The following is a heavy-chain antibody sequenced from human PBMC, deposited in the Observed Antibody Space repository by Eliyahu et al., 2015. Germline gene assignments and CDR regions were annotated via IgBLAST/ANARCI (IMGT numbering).Heavy chain of an antibody. V-gene: IGHV4-30-2*01. D-gene: IGHD2-2*01. CDR1: GGSISGXDHS. CDR2: IYHSGST. CDR3: ARGVWSSSSTWGFDH. J-gene: IGHJ5*02. Sequence: QLQLQESGSGLVKPSQTLSLTCAVSGGSISGXDHSWSWIRQPPGKGLEWIGYIYHSGSTYYNPSLKSRVTLSVDRSTNQFSLKLSSVTAADTAVYYCARGVWSSSSTWGFDHWGQGTLVTVSS.